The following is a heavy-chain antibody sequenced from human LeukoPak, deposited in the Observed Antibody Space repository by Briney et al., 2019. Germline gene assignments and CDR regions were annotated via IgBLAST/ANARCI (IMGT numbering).Heavy chain of an antibody. CDR2: ISSGGVDT. D-gene: IGHD2-2*01. J-gene: IGHJ4*02. Sequence: GGSLRLSCAVSGFPFSRNSMSWVRKAPGKGLEWISAISSGGVDTFYADSVQGRFIVSRDISKNTLYLQMDSLRADDTAVYYCAKPSKYGNFFDYWGQGTLVTVSS. V-gene: IGHV3-23*01. CDR1: GFPFSRNS. CDR3: AKPSKYGNFFDY.